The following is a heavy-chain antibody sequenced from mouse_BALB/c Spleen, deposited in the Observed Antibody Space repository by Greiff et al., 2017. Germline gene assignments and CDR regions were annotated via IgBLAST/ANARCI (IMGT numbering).Heavy chain of an antibody. J-gene: IGHJ2*01. CDR3: ARFFYGYGFDY. CDR1: GYAFSSYW. D-gene: IGHD2-2*01. CDR2: IYPGDGDT. V-gene: IGHV1-80*01. Sequence: QVQLQQSGAELVRPGSSVKISCKASGYAFSSYWMNWVKQRPGQGLEWIGQIYPGDGDTNYNGKFKGKATLTADKSSSTAYMQLSSLTSEDSALYYCARFFYGYGFDYWGQGTTLTVSS.